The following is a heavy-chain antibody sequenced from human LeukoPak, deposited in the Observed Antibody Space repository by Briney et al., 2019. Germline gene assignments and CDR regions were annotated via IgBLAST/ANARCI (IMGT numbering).Heavy chain of an antibody. D-gene: IGHD5-12*01. Sequence: SQTLSLTCAISGDSVSSNSAAWNWIRQSPSRGLEWLGRTYYRSKWYNDYAVSVKSRITINPDTSKNQFSLQLNSVTPEDTAVYYCAKAPRGYSGYEGENYFDYWGQGTLVTVSS. CDR3: AKAPRGYSGYEGENYFDY. CDR2: TYYRSKWYN. J-gene: IGHJ4*02. CDR1: GDSVSSNSAA. V-gene: IGHV6-1*01.